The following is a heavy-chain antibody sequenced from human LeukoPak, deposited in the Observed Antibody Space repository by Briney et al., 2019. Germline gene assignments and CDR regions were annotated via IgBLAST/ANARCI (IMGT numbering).Heavy chain of an antibody. Sequence: EASVKVSCKASGGTFSSYAISWVRQAPGQGLEWMGGIIPIFGTANYAQKFQGRVTITADESTSTAYMELSSLRSEDTAVYYCARGRDSSGYDDAFDIWGQGTMVTVSS. J-gene: IGHJ3*02. CDR2: IIPIFGTA. D-gene: IGHD3-22*01. CDR3: ARGRDSSGYDDAFDI. CDR1: GGTFSSYA. V-gene: IGHV1-69*13.